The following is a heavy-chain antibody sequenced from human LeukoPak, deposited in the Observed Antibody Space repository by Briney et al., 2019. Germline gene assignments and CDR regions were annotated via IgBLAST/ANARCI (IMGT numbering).Heavy chain of an antibody. J-gene: IGHJ4*02. CDR1: GVSISNYY. D-gene: IGHD6-19*01. CDR3: ARVMSSGWSDY. V-gene: IGHV4-59*01. Sequence: SQTLSLTCTVSGVSISNYYWTWIRQPPGKGLEWIGYIYYSGSTKYNPSLKSRVTISVDMSKNQFSLKLSSVTAADTAVYYCARVMSSGWSDYWGQGTLVTVSS. CDR2: IYYSGST.